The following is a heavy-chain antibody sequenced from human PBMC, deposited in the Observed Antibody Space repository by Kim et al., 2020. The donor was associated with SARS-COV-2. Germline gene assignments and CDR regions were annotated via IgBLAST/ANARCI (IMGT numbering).Heavy chain of an antibody. V-gene: IGHV4-34*01. D-gene: IGHD6-13*01. CDR1: GGSFSGYY. CDR2: INHSGST. J-gene: IGHJ4*02. Sequence: SETLSLTCAVYGGSFSGYYWSWIRQPPGKGLEWIGEINHSGSTNYNPSLKSRVTISVDTSKNQFSLKLSSVTAADTAVYYCARIRAAAGDIDYWGQGTLVTVSS. CDR3: ARIRAAAGDIDY.